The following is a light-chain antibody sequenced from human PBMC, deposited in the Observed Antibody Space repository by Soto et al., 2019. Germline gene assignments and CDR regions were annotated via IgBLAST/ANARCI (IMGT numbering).Light chain of an antibody. CDR2: GAS. V-gene: IGKV3-20*01. CDR1: QSVSNSY. J-gene: IGKJ4*01. CDR3: QQYGRLWNT. Sequence: EIVLTQSPGTLSWSPGERATLSCRASQSVSNSYLAWYQQKPGQAPRLLIYGASSRATGIPDRFSGSGSGTDFNLTISRLEPEDFAVYFCQQYGRLWNTFGGGTKVEIK.